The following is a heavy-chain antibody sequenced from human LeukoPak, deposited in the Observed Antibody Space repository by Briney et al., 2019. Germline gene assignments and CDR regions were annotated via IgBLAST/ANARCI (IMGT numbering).Heavy chain of an antibody. CDR3: ARAGMAGWELPETFDY. Sequence: SQTLSLTCAISGDSVSSNSAAWNWIRQSPSRGLEWLGRTYYRSKWYNDYAVSVKSRITINPDTSKNQFSLQLNSVTPEDTAVYYCARAGMAGWELPETFDYWGRGTLVTVSS. CDR1: GDSVSSNSAA. V-gene: IGHV6-1*01. D-gene: IGHD1-26*01. CDR2: TYYRSKWYN. J-gene: IGHJ4*02.